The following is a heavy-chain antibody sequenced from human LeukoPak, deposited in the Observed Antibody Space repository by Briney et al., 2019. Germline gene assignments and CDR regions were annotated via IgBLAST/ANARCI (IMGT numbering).Heavy chain of an antibody. D-gene: IGHD5-24*01. CDR3: ARSEMGYYNYYMDV. Sequence: GGSLRLSCAASGFTFDDYAMHWVRQAPGKGLEWVSGISWNSGSIGYADSVKGRFTISRDNAKNSLYLQMNSLRAEDTAVYYCARSEMGYYNYYMDVWGKGTTVTIPS. CDR1: GFTFDDYA. V-gene: IGHV3-9*01. J-gene: IGHJ6*03. CDR2: ISWNSGSI.